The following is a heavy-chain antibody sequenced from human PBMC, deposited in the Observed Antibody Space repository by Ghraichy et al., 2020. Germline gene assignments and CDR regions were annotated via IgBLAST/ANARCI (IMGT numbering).Heavy chain of an antibody. J-gene: IGHJ6*02. CDR2: ISSSSSYI. CDR3: ARGDDVGSSSMWDYYGMDV. CDR1: GFTFSSYS. Sequence: GSLRLSCAASGFTFSSYSMNWVRQAPGKGLEWVSSISSSSSYIYYADSVKGRFTISRDNAKNSLYLQMNSLRAEDTAVYYCARGDDVGSSSMWDYYGMDVWGQGPRVTVSS. D-gene: IGHD6-6*01. V-gene: IGHV3-21*01.